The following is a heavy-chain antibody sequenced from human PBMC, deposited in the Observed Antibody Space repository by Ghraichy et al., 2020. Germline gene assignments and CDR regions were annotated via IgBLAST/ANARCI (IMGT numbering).Heavy chain of an antibody. D-gene: IGHD2-15*01. J-gene: IGHJ6*02. CDR3: AKDARVVVVAETDYDGMDV. CDR1: GFTFSSYT. CDR2: ISGGGATT. V-gene: IGHV3-23*01. Sequence: GGSLRLSCAASGFTFSSYTMSWVRQAPGKGLEWVSVISGGGATTYYVDSVKGRFTISRDNSKNTLYLQMNSLRAEDTAIYFCAKDARVVVVAETDYDGMDVWGQGTTVTVSS.